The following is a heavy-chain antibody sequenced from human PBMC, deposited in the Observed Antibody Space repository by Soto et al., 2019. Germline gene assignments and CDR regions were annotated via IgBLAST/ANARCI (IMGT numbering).Heavy chain of an antibody. CDR3: ARDQAQAFHYYYYGMDV. Sequence: EVQLVESGGGLIQPGGSLRLSCAASGFTVSSNYMSWVRQAPGKGLEWVSVIYSGGSTYYADSVKGRFTISRDNSKNTLYLQMNSLRAEDPAVYYCARDQAQAFHYYYYGMDVWGQGTTVTVSS. CDR1: GFTVSSNY. J-gene: IGHJ6*02. CDR2: IYSGGST. V-gene: IGHV3-53*01.